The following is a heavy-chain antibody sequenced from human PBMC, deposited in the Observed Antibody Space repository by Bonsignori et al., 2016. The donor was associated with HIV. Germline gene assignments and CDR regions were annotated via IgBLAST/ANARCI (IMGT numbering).Heavy chain of an antibody. Sequence: QGQLAQSGAEVKKPGSSVKVSCRASGGSFNNFGISWVRQAPGQGLEWMGGIIPIFVTANYTQKFQGRVTITTDESRTTAYMELSGLTCEDTAVYYCARGRVRDAFWSGYYVDNYYYM. CDR2: IIPIFVTA. J-gene: IGHJ6*03. CDR1: GGSFNNFG. CDR3: ARGRVRDAFWSGYYVDNYYYM. V-gene: IGHV1-69*05. D-gene: IGHD3-3*01.